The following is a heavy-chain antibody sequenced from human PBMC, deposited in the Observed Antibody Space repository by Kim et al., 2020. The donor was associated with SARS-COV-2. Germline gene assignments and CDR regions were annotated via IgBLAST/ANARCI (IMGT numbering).Heavy chain of an antibody. CDR2: IYYSGST. CDR3: ARVLRYFDWLLPAAPNDY. V-gene: IGHV4-31*03. CDR1: GGSISSGGYY. Sequence: SETLSLTCTVSGGSISSGGYYWSWIRQHPGKGLEWIGYIYYSGSTYYNPSLKSRVTISVDTSKNQFSLKLSSVTAADTAVYYCARVLRYFDWLLPAAPNDYWGQGTLVTVSS. J-gene: IGHJ4*02. D-gene: IGHD3-9*01.